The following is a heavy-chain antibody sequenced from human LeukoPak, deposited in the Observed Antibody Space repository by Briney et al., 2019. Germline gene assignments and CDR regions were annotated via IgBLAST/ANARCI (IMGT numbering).Heavy chain of an antibody. Sequence: ASVKVSCKASGYTFTSYGISWVRQAPGQGVERMGWIRVYIGETNSAQNLRGRVTTSTDTSTSTVYMEQRSLRSDDTAVYYCARGVSSWVLSAFDIWGQGTMVTVSS. CDR3: ARGVSSWVLSAFDI. CDR2: IRVYIGET. V-gene: IGHV1-18*01. CDR1: GYTFTSYG. J-gene: IGHJ3*02. D-gene: IGHD6-13*01.